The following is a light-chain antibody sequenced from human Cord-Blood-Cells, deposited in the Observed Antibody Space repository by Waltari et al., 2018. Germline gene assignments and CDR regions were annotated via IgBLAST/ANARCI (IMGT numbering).Light chain of an antibody. CDR1: QGISRA. CDR3: QQFNSYPFT. J-gene: IGKJ3*01. Sequence: AIQLTHSPSSRSVSVGDTVTITCRASQGISRALAWYQQKPGKAPKLLIYDASSLERGVPSRFSGSGSGTDFTLTISSLQPEDFATYYGQQFNSYPFTFGPGTKVDIK. CDR2: DAS. V-gene: IGKV1-13*02.